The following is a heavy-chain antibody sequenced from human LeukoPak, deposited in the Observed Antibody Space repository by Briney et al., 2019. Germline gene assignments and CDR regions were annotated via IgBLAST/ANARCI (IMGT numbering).Heavy chain of an antibody. CDR2: ISSSSSYI. Sequence: GRSLRLSCAASGFTFSSYSMNWVRQAPGKGLEWVSSISSSSSYIYYADSVKGRFTISRDNAKNSLYLQMNSLRAEDTAVYYCARLLAAPNYYYGMDVWGKGTTVTVSS. CDR3: ARLLAAPNYYYGMDV. V-gene: IGHV3-21*01. J-gene: IGHJ6*04. CDR1: GFTFSSYS. D-gene: IGHD2-15*01.